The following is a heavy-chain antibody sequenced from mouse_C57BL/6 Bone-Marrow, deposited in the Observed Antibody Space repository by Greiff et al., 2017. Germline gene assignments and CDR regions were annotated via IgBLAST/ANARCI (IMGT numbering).Heavy chain of an antibody. CDR3: TRDPQRYAMGY. V-gene: IGHV1-7*01. Sequence: QVQLQQSGAELVKPGASVKLSCKASGYTFTSYWMHWVNQRPGQGLEWIGYINPSSGYTKYNQKFKDKATLTADKPSSTAYMQLSSLTYEDSAVYYCTRDPQRYAMGYWGQGASVTGSS. J-gene: IGHJ4*01. CDR1: GYTFTSYW. CDR2: INPSSGYT.